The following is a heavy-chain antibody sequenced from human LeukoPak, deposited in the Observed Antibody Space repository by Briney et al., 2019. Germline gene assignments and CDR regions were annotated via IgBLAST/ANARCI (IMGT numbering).Heavy chain of an antibody. Sequence: SVKVPCKASGGTFSSYAISWVRQAPGQGLEWMGGIIPIFGTANYAQQFQGRVTITADESTSTAYMELSSLRSEDTAVYYCARDTYSSGWYHNWFDPWGQGTLVTVSS. CDR3: ARDTYSSGWYHNWFDP. CDR2: IIPIFGTA. D-gene: IGHD6-19*01. J-gene: IGHJ5*02. CDR1: GGTFSSYA. V-gene: IGHV1-69*01.